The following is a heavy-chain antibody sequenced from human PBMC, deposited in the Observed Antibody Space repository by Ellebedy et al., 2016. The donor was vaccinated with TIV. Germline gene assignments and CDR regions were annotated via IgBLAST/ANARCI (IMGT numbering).Heavy chain of an antibody. CDR3: ANVGGSGTYYNGY. CDR2: VVGSGERT. J-gene: IGHJ4*02. Sequence: GGSLRLSCEASGFTFSSHAMSWVRQAPGKGPEWVSAVVGSGERTSYADSMKGRFTISRDNSKNRLYLQMSSLKVEDTATYYCANVGGSGTYYNGYWGQGTLVTVSS. V-gene: IGHV3-23*01. D-gene: IGHD3-10*01. CDR1: GFTFSSHA.